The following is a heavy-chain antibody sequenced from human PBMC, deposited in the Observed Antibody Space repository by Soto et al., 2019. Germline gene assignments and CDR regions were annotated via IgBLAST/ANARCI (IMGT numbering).Heavy chain of an antibody. D-gene: IGHD2-15*01. CDR2: ISYSGRT. CDR3: ARQMFIGGMDV. V-gene: IGHV4-30-4*08. CDR1: GDSISRGAYY. Sequence: SETLSLTCTVSGDSISRGAYYWTWIRQHPVKGLEWIGYISYSGRTYYNPSLKSRVTISVDTSKNQFSLRLSSVTAADTAVYHCARQMFIGGMDVWGQGTTVTVSS. J-gene: IGHJ6*02.